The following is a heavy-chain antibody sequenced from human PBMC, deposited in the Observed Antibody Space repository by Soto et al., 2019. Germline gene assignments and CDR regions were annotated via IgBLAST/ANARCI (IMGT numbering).Heavy chain of an antibody. J-gene: IGHJ4*02. Sequence: GGSLRLSCAASGFTFSSYGMHWVRQAPGKGLEWVAVISYDGSNKYYADSVKGRFTISRDNSKNTLYLQMNSLRAEDTAVYYCAKDGGYYDSSGYYFDYWGQGTLVTVS. V-gene: IGHV3-30*18. CDR3: AKDGGYYDSSGYYFDY. CDR2: ISYDGSNK. CDR1: GFTFSSYG. D-gene: IGHD3-22*01.